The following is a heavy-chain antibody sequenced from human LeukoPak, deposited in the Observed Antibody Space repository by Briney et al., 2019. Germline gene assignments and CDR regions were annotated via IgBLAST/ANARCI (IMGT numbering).Heavy chain of an antibody. V-gene: IGHV5-51*01. CDR2: IYPGDSRN. CDR3: ACREFTSTWSYP. Sequence: AGESLKISCKGIGYSFTSYWIGGVRQMPGKGMEWMGVIYPGDSRNRYNPSFQGQVTISVDKSINTAYLQWVSLKASDTAMYYCACREFTSTWSYPWGQGTLVTVSS. J-gene: IGHJ5*02. D-gene: IGHD2-2*01. CDR1: GYSFTSYW.